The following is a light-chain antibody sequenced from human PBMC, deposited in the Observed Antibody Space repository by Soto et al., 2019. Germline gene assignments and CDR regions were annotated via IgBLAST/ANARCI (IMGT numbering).Light chain of an antibody. CDR2: GAS. V-gene: IGKV3-15*01. CDR1: QSVSSN. J-gene: IGKJ1*01. CDR3: QQYNNWPPRT. Sequence: EIVMTQSPATLSVSPGERATLSCRASQSVSSNLAWYQQKPGQAPRLLIYGASTRATGIPARFSGSRSGTEFTLTISSLQSEDFAVDYCQQYNNWPPRTFGQGTKVEIK.